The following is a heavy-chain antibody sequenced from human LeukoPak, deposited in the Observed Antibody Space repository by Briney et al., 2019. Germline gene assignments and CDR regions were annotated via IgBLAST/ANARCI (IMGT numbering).Heavy chain of an antibody. CDR2: INTDGSST. CDR3: ARGAGTSRGY. J-gene: IGHJ4*02. V-gene: IGHV3-74*01. Sequence: GGSLRLSCAASGFTFSNYWMHWVRQAPGKGLVWVSRINTDGSSTSYADSVKGRFTISRGNAKNTVYLQMNSLRGEDTAVYYCARGAGTSRGYWGQGTLVTVSS. D-gene: IGHD2-2*01. CDR1: GFTFSNYW.